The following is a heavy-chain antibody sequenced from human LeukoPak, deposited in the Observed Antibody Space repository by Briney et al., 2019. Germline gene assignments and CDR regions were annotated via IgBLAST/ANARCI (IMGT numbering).Heavy chain of an antibody. V-gene: IGHV4-34*01. CDR1: GGSLNDYY. D-gene: IGHD3-22*01. J-gene: IGHJ4*02. CDR3: ARGQWLPVFDF. Sequence: PSETLSLTCFVSGGSLNDYYWSWIRQPPGKGLEWIGEINHSGSTNYNPSLKSRVTISVDTSKNQFSLKLSSVTAADTAVYYCARGQWLPVFDFWGQGTLVTVSS. CDR2: INHSGST.